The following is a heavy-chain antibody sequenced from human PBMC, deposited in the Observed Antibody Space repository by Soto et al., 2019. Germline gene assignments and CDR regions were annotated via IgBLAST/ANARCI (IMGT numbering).Heavy chain of an antibody. CDR2: IIPAFGTA. CDR1: GGTFNSYL. Sequence: QVQLVQSGAEVKNPGSSVKVSCKTSGGTFNSYLIDWVRQAPGQGLEWMGGIIPAFGTAKYAQKFQGRVTITADKSTTTAYMELRTLPSEDTAVYYCARGLDQPPVGLYFDTWGQGTLVTVSS. CDR3: ARGLDQPPVGLYFDT. D-gene: IGHD2-2*01. V-gene: IGHV1-69*06. J-gene: IGHJ4*02.